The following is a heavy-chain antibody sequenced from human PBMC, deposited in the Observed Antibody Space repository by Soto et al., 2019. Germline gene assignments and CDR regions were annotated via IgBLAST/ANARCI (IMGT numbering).Heavy chain of an antibody. V-gene: IGHV3-30*04. CDR1: GFAFSSYP. CDR2: ISDDGRHK. J-gene: IGHJ6*02. Sequence: QVQLVESGGGVVQPGKSLRLSCAASGFAFSSYPMHWVRQAPGKGLEWVAVISDDGRHKYYADSVQGRFTISRDNSESTLYLQVNGLRVEDTALYYCAPSLGRPPPYYSSAFDVGGQGTMVPVSS. D-gene: IGHD7-27*01. CDR3: APSLGRPPPYYSSAFDV.